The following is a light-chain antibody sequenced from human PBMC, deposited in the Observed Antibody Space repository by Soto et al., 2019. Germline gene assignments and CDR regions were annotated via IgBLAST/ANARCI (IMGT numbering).Light chain of an antibody. CDR1: QSGNSN. CDR2: DAS. CDR3: QQRQYWPPIT. J-gene: IGKJ5*01. Sequence: EIVLTQSPGTLSLSPGERATLSCRASQSGNSNLAWYQQKLGQAPRLLIYDASNRATGIPARFTGSGSGTDFNLTISTLEPEDFAVYYCQQRQYWPPITFGQGTRLEI. V-gene: IGKV3-11*01.